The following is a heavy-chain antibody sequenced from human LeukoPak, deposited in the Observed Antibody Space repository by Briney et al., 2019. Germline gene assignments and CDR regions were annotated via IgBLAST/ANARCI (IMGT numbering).Heavy chain of an antibody. CDR2: ISYDSGSK. V-gene: IGHV3-9*01. D-gene: IGHD5-18*01. Sequence: GGSLRLSCAASGFSIGDYAMHWVRQAPGKGLECVSSISYDSGSKTYVDSVRGRFTISRDNAKNFVSLQMESLRPEDTALYYCAKGFQYSRAPGLEQWGQGTLVTVPS. CDR3: AKGFQYSRAPGLEQ. CDR1: GFSIGDYA. J-gene: IGHJ4*02.